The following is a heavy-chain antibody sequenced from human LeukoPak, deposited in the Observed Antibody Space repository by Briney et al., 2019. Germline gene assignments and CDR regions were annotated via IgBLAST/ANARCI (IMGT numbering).Heavy chain of an antibody. D-gene: IGHD3-10*01. V-gene: IGHV3-33*01. J-gene: IGHJ4*02. CDR2: IWYDGSNK. Sequence: PGGSLRLSCAASGFTFSSYGMHWVRQAPGKGLGWVAVIWYDGSNKYYADSVKGRFTISRDNSKNTLYLQMNSLRAEDTAVYYCARDRAMSGFDYWGQGTLVTVSS. CDR1: GFTFSSYG. CDR3: ARDRAMSGFDY.